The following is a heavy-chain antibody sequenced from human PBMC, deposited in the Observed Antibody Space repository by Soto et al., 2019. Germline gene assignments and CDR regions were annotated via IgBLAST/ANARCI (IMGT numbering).Heavy chain of an antibody. V-gene: IGHV4-31*03. Sequence: PSETLSLTCTVSGGSISSGGYYWSWIRQHPGKGLEWIGYIYYSGSTYYNPSLKSRVTISVDRSKNQLSLKLSSVTAADTAVYYCARHYYDTLGYWGQGALVTVSS. D-gene: IGHD3-22*01. CDR3: ARHYYDTLGY. CDR1: GGSISSGGYY. CDR2: IYYSGST. J-gene: IGHJ4*02.